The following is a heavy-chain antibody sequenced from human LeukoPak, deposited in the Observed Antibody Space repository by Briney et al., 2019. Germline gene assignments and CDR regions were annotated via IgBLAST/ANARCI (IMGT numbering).Heavy chain of an antibody. V-gene: IGHV1-69*02. J-gene: IGHJ5*02. Sequence: SSVKVSCKASGGTFRSYTISWVRQAPGQGLEWMGRIIPILGIANSAQKFQGRVTITADKSTSTAYMELSSLRSEDTAVYYCARGPAQATYYDFWSGSTTSNWFDPWGQGTLVTVSS. CDR3: ARGPAQATYYDFWSGSTTSNWFDP. D-gene: IGHD3-3*01. CDR2: IIPILGIA. CDR1: GGTFRSYT.